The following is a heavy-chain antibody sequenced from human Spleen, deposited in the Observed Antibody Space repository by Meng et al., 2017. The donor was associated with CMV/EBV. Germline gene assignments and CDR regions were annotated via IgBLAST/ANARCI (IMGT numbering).Heavy chain of an antibody. CDR1: GYIFSTYA. V-gene: IGHV1-3*01. D-gene: IGHD6-25*01. Sequence: SCKASGYIFSTYAIPWVRQAPGQGLEWMGWINVGNGDTKFSQKVQGRVTLTRDTSASTAYMELSSLRSEDTAVYYCARSGIAALDYWGQGTLVTVSS. CDR2: INVGNGDT. J-gene: IGHJ4*02. CDR3: ARSGIAALDY.